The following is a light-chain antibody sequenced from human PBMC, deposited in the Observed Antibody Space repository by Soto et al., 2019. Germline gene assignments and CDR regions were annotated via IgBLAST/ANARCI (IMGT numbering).Light chain of an antibody. Sequence: DIQMTQSPSSLSASVGDRVTITCRASQSISSYLNWYQQKPGKAPNLLIYAASSLQSGVPSRFSGSGSGTDFTLTISSLHPEDFATYFCQQSYNAPLTFGGGTKVEIK. CDR1: QSISSY. V-gene: IGKV1-39*01. J-gene: IGKJ4*01. CDR3: QQSYNAPLT. CDR2: AAS.